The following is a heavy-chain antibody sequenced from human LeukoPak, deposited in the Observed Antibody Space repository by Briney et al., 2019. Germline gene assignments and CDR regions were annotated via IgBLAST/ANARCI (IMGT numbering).Heavy chain of an antibody. CDR3: ARDEDLSRDGYNQAFDY. V-gene: IGHV3-33*01. CDR2: IWYDGSNK. CDR1: GFTFSSYG. Sequence: GGSLRLSCAASGFTFSSYGMHWVRQAPGKGLEWVAVIWYDGSNKYYADSVKGRFTISRDNSKNTLYLQMNSLRAEDTAVYYCARDEDLSRDGYNQAFDYWGQGTLVTVSS. J-gene: IGHJ4*02. D-gene: IGHD5-24*01.